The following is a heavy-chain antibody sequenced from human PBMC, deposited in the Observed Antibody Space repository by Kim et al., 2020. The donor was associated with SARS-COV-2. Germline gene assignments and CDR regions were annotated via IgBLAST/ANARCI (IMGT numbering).Heavy chain of an antibody. CDR2: IWYDGSNK. D-gene: IGHD6-6*01. J-gene: IGHJ2*01. V-gene: IGHV3-33*06. Sequence: GGSLRLSCAASGFTFSSYAMHWVRQAPGKGLEWVAVIWYDGSNKYYADSVKGRFTISRDNSKNTLYLQMNSLRAEDTAVYYCAKDGLGIAARRRTERYWYFDLWGRGTLVTVSS. CDR3: AKDGLGIAARRRTERYWYFDL. CDR1: GFTFSSYA.